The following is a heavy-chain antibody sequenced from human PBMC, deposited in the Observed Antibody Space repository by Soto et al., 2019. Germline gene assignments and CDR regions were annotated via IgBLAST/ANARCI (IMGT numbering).Heavy chain of an antibody. J-gene: IGHJ6*02. CDR1: GIPVSSNY. CDR2: LHSGGDT. CDR3: ARDGPYYYASRMDV. D-gene: IGHD3-10*01. V-gene: IGHV3-53*04. Sequence: EVQLVESGGGLVQPGGSLRLSCAASGIPVSSNYMTWVRQAPGKGLEWVSVLHSGGDTYYANSVKGQFTISRHDSTNTLLLQMISLTPEDTAVYYCARDGPYYYASRMDVWGQGTTVTVSS.